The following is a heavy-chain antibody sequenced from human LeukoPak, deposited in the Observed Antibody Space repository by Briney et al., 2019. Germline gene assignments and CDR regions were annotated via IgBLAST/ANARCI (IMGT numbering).Heavy chain of an antibody. J-gene: IGHJ6*03. CDR2: IYCSGST. CDR3: ARVTENYYDSSPESYYYYMDV. CDR1: GGSINTPNYY. V-gene: IGHV4-61*01. D-gene: IGHD3-22*01. Sequence: SETLSLTCTVSGGSINTPNYYWSWIRQPPGKGLEWIGYIYCSGSTNYNPSLKSRVTISVDTSKNQFSLKLSSVTAADTAVYYCARVTENYYDSSPESYYYYMDVWGKGTTVTISS.